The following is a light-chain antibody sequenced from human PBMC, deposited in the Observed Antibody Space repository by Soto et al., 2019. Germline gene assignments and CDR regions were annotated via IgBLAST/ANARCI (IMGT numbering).Light chain of an antibody. V-gene: IGKV3-11*01. CDR2: EAS. CDR3: QHRSDWPG. J-gene: IGKJ5*01. Sequence: EIVLTQSPGTLSLSPGETATLSCRASQSVGTYLAWYQQKPGQAPRLLIYEASNRATGISARFSGSGSGTDFTLTISSLEPEDFAVYYCQHRSDWPGFGQGTRLDIK. CDR1: QSVGTY.